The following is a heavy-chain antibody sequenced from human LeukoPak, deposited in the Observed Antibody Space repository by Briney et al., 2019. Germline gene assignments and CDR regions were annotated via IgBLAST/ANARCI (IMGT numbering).Heavy chain of an antibody. Sequence: GGSLRLSCAASGFTFSSYAMHWVRQAPGKGLEWVAVISYDGSNKYYADSVKGRFTISRDNSKNTLYLQMNSLRVEDTAIYYCAKAPQGKSGYALPANWGQGTLVTVSS. CDR2: ISYDGSNK. V-gene: IGHV3-30-3*01. J-gene: IGHJ4*02. D-gene: IGHD5-12*01. CDR1: GFTFSSYA. CDR3: AKAPQGKSGYALPAN.